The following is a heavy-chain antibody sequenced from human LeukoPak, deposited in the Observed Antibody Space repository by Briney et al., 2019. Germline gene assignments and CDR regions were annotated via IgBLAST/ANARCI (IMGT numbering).Heavy chain of an antibody. CDR1: GFTFSSYW. D-gene: IGHD6-13*01. CDR3: ARAGSSSWYSNRLDP. J-gene: IGHJ5*02. CDR2: INSDGSST. Sequence: GGSLRLPCAASGFTFSSYWMHWVRQAPGKGLVWVSRINSDGSSTSYADSVKGRFTISRDNAKNTLYLQMNSLRAEDTAVYYCARAGSSSWYSNRLDPWGQGTLVTVSS. V-gene: IGHV3-74*01.